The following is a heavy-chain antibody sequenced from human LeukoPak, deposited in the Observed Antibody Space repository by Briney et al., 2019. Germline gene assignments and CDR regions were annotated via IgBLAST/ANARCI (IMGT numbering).Heavy chain of an antibody. CDR1: GFTFSSYA. CDR3: AKDAPVNIVVVPAANS. V-gene: IGHV3-23*01. CDR2: ISGSGGST. Sequence: GGSVRLSCAASGFTFSSYAMSWVRQAPGKGLEWVSAISGSGGSTYYADSVKGRFTIPRDNSKNTLYLQMNSLRAEDTAVYYCAKDAPVNIVVVPAANSWGQGTLVTVSS. D-gene: IGHD2-2*01. J-gene: IGHJ4*02.